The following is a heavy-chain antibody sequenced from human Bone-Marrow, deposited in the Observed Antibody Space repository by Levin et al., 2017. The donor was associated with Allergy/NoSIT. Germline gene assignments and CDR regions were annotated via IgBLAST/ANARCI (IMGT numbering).Heavy chain of an antibody. CDR2: ISGSGGST. J-gene: IGHJ3*02. CDR3: AKGEDYGDYEHPSSPRAFDI. D-gene: IGHD4-17*01. V-gene: IGHV3-23*01. CDR1: GFTFSSYA. Sequence: HSGGSLRLSCAASGFTFSSYAMSWVRQAPGKGLEWVSAISGSGGSTYYADSVKGRFTISRDNSKNTLYLQMNSLRAEDTAVYYCAKGEDYGDYEHPSSPRAFDIWGQGTMVTVSS.